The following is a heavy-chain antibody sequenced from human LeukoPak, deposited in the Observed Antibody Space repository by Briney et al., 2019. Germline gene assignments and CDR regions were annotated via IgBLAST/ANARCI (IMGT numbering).Heavy chain of an antibody. V-gene: IGHV4-59*01. CDR2: IYYSGST. J-gene: IGHJ5*02. CDR3: AREEGGWFDP. CDR1: GGSISSYY. Sequence: ASGTLSLTCTVSGGSISSYYWSWVRQPPGKGLEWIGYIYYSGSTNYNPSLKSRVTISVDTSKNQFSLKLSSVTAADTAVYYCAREEGGWFDPWGQGTLVTVSS. D-gene: IGHD1-26*01.